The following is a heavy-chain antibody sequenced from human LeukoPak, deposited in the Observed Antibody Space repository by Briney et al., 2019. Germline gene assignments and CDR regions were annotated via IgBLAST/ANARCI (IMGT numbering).Heavy chain of an antibody. J-gene: IGHJ4*02. CDR2: ITDDGSRQ. D-gene: IGHD1-1*01. Sequence: GGSLRLSCEPSIFVFSEYYMHWVRLAPGKGPEWLAVITDDGSRQFYADSVRGRFTVSRDNSKSLLFLQMESLRHDDTGIYYCAKGRRTGFVDYWGQGALVTVSS. CDR3: AKGRRTGFVDY. CDR1: IFVFSEYY. V-gene: IGHV3-30*18.